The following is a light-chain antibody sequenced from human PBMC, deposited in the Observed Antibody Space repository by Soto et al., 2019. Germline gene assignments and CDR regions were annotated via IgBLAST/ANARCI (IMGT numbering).Light chain of an antibody. CDR3: QQYDSYLWT. V-gene: IGKV1-5*03. J-gene: IGKJ1*01. CDR1: QSISRY. Sequence: DIQMTQSPSTLSASVGDRVTITCRASQSISRYLAWYQQKPGKAPKLLIYRASSLESGVPSRFSGSGSGTEFTLNISSLQPDDFATYYCQQYDSYLWTFGQGTRVEI. CDR2: RAS.